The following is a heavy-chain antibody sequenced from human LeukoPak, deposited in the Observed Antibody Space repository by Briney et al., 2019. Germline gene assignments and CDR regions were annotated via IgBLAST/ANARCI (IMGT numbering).Heavy chain of an antibody. D-gene: IGHD2-21*02. J-gene: IGHJ6*02. CDR2: ISYDGSNK. Sequence: QSGRSLRLSCAASGFTISSYGMHWVRQAPGKGLEWVAVISYDGSNKYYADSVKGRFTISRDNSKNTLYLQMNSLRAEDTAVYYCANTQSSGGDSPPYYYYGMDVWGQGTTVTVSS. CDR1: GFTISSYG. V-gene: IGHV3-30*18. CDR3: ANTQSSGGDSPPYYYYGMDV.